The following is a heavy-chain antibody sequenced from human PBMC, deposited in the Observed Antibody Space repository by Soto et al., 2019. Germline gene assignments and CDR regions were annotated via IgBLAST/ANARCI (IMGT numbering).Heavy chain of an antibody. CDR1: GYTFTRYG. V-gene: IGHV1-18*01. D-gene: IGHD3-22*01. CDR2: ISAYNGNT. CDR3: ARAHYYDSSGYYYHSDYGMDV. J-gene: IGHJ6*02. Sequence: ASVKVSCKASGYTFTRYGISWVRQAPGQGLEWMGWISAYNGNTNYAQKLQGRVTMTTDTSTSTAYMELRSLRSDDTAVYYCARAHYYDSSGYYYHSDYGMDVWGQGTTVTAYS.